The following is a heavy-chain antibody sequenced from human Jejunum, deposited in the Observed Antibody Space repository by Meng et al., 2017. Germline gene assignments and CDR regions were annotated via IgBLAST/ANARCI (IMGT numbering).Heavy chain of an antibody. V-gene: IGHV3-23*04. D-gene: IGHD3-22*01. J-gene: IGHJ4*02. Sequence: EWQLGESGGGLVQPGGSLRVSCAASGFIFSSYAMSWVRQASGKGLEWVSAITGSGGTTYYADSVKGRFTISRDNSKNTLYLQMNSLRAEDTAVYYCAKADSSGYYYDYWGQGILVTVSS. CDR2: ITGSGGTT. CDR1: GFIFSSYA. CDR3: AKADSSGYYYDY.